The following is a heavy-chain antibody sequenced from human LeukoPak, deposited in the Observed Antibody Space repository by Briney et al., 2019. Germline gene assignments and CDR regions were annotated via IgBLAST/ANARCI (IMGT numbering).Heavy chain of an antibody. D-gene: IGHD3-9*01. CDR2: ISSSSTYI. CDR3: ARVHLTGYYHPLDY. V-gene: IGHV3-21*01. Sequence: GGSLRLSCAASGFTFSSYSMNWVRQAPGKGLEWVSSISSSSTYIYYADSVKGRFTISRDNAKNSLYLQMNSLRAEDTAVYYCARVHLTGYYHPLDYWGQGTLVTVSS. J-gene: IGHJ4*02. CDR1: GFTFSSYS.